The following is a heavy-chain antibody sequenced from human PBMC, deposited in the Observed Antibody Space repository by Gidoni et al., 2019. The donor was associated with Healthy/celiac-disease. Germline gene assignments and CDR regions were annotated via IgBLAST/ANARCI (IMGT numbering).Heavy chain of an antibody. CDR1: GYTFTSDG. V-gene: IGHV1-18*04. D-gene: IGHD2-8*01. Sequence: QVQLVQSGAEVKKPGASVKVSCKASGYTFTSDGISWVRQAPGKGLEWMGWISAYNGNTNYAQKLQGRVTMTKDTATSTAYMELRSLRSDDTAVYYCARVNAVPPARAFDIWGQGTMVTVSS. J-gene: IGHJ3*02. CDR2: ISAYNGNT. CDR3: ARVNAVPPARAFDI.